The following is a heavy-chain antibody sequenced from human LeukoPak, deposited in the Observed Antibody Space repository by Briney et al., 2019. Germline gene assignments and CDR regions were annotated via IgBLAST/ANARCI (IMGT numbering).Heavy chain of an antibody. CDR1: GFTFSGYG. D-gene: IGHD2-15*01. V-gene: IGHV3-23*01. CDR3: AKGVGYCSGGSCYWFDP. CDR2: ISGSGGST. J-gene: IGHJ5*02. Sequence: QPGGSLRLSCAASGFTFSGYGMSWVRQAPGKGLKWVSAISGSGGSTYYADSVKGRITISRDNSKNTLYLQMNSLRAEDTAVYYCAKGVGYCSGGSCYWFDPWGQGTLVTVSS.